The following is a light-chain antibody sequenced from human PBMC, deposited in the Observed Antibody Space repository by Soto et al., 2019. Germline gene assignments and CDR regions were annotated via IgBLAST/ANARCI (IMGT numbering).Light chain of an antibody. CDR2: AAS. V-gene: IGKV1-9*01. J-gene: IGKJ3*01. CDR3: QQLNSYPLRFT. CDR1: QGISSY. Sequence: DIQLTQSPSFLSASVGDRVTITCRASQGISSYLAWYQQKPGKAPKLLIYAASTLQSGVPSRFSRSGSGTEFTLTISSLQPEDFATYYCQQLNSYPLRFTFGPGTKVDIK.